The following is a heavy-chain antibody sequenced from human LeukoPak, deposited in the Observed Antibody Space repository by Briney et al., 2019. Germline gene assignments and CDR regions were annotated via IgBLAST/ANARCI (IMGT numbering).Heavy chain of an antibody. Sequence: ASVTVSCTASGGTFSSYAISWVRQAPGQGLEWMGGIIPIFGTANYAQKFQGRVTITADESTSTAYMELSSLRSEDTAVYYCASVFCSSTSCPGQVYGMDVWGQGTTVTVSS. CDR1: GGTFSSYA. CDR2: IIPIFGTA. CDR3: ASVFCSSTSCPGQVYGMDV. D-gene: IGHD2-2*01. J-gene: IGHJ6*02. V-gene: IGHV1-69*13.